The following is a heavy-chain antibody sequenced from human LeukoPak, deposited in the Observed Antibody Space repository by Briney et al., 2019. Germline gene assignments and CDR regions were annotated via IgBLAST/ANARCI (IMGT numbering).Heavy chain of an antibody. J-gene: IGHJ4*02. Sequence: SETQSLTNTVSDNSISIIDYYWRQIRHPPGKGLEWIGSINFCAHTHYNPSLNSRVTISVYTSNTQLSVIVRSVTAADTAVCYCGGQIAYGGEWAFDHWGQGTLVTVSS. D-gene: IGHD2-8*01. CDR2: INFCAHT. CDR3: GGQIAYGGEWAFDH. CDR1: DNSISIIDYY. V-gene: IGHV4-39*01.